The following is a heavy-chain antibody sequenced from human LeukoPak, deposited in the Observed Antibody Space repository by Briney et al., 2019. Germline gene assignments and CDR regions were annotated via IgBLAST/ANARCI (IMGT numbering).Heavy chain of an antibody. D-gene: IGHD3-3*01. CDR1: GGSISSYY. J-gene: IGHJ2*01. Sequence: SETLSLTCTVSGGSISSYYWSWIRQPPGKGLEWIGEMHYSGATNYNPSLKSRVTISADTSVNQFSLKLTSVTAADTAVYYCVRGQFFFAFWSRGTPVTVFS. V-gene: IGHV4-59*12. CDR2: MHYSGAT. CDR3: VRGQFFFAF.